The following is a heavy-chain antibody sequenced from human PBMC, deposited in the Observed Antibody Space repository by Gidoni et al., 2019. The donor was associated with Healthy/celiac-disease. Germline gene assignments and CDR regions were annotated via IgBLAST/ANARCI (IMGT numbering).Heavy chain of an antibody. Sequence: QVQLVESGGGVVQPGRSLRLSCAAAGFTFSSYGMHWVRQAPGKGLEWVAVISYDGSNKYYADSVKGRFTISRDNSKNTLYLQMNSLRAEDTAVYYCAKGPYSLHYWGQGTLVTVSS. V-gene: IGHV3-30*18. J-gene: IGHJ4*02. CDR3: AKGPYSLHY. CDR1: GFTFSSYG. D-gene: IGHD5-18*01. CDR2: ISYDGSNK.